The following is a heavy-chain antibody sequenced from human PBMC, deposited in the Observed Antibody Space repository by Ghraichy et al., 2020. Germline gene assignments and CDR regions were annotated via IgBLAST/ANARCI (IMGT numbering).Heavy chain of an antibody. D-gene: IGHD2-2*01. CDR3: ARDRGCSSTSCYRRRYSYYGMDV. Sequence: LTCAASGFTFSSYWMTWVRQAPGKGLEGVANIKQDGSEKYYVDSVKGRFTISRDNAKNSLYLQMNSLRAEDTAVYYCARDRGCSSTSCYRRRYSYYGMDVWGQGTTVTVSS. CDR1: GFTFSSYW. CDR2: IKQDGSEK. V-gene: IGHV3-7*01. J-gene: IGHJ6*02.